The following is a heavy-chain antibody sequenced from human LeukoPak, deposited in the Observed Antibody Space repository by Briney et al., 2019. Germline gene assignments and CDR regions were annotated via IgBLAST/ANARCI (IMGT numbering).Heavy chain of an antibody. CDR2: IRYDGSNK. Sequence: GGSLRLSCAASGFTFSSYGMHWVRQAPGKGLEWVAFIRYDGSNKYYADSVKGRFTISRDNSKNTLYLQMSSLRAEDTAVYYCAKWIAAAGANYYYYMDVWGNGTTVTVSS. CDR1: GFTFSSYG. J-gene: IGHJ6*03. V-gene: IGHV3-30*02. CDR3: AKWIAAAGANYYYYMDV. D-gene: IGHD6-13*01.